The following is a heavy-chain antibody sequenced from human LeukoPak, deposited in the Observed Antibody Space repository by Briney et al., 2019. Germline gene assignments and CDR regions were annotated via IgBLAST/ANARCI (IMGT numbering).Heavy chain of an antibody. Sequence: KASETLSITCADSGGSIISGGSYWGWIRQPPGKGLEWLAYIHYSWDTNYSPSPKSRVTTSVDTSKNQFSLKLSSVTAADTAVYYCARGNAGYCSGGSCHADYYYGMDVWGQGTTVTVSS. CDR3: ARGNAGYCSGGSCHADYYYGMDV. CDR1: GGSIISGGSY. D-gene: IGHD2-15*01. J-gene: IGHJ6*02. CDR2: IHYSWDT. V-gene: IGHV4-61*08.